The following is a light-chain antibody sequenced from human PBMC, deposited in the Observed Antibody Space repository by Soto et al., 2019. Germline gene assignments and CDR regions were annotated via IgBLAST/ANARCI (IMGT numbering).Light chain of an antibody. CDR2: KAS. J-gene: IGKJ1*01. CDR3: QQYNSYPWT. Sequence: DIQMTQSPSTLSASVGDRATITCRASQSISSRLAWYQQKPGKAPKLLIYKASSLESVVPSRFSGSGSGTEFTLTISSLQPDDFATYYCQQYNSYPWTFGQGTKVEIK. CDR1: QSISSR. V-gene: IGKV1-5*03.